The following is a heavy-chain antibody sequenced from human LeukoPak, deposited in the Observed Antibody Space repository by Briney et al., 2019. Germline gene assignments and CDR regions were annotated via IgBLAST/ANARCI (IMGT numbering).Heavy chain of an antibody. V-gene: IGHV3-48*03. Sequence: PGGSLRLSCAASGFTFSSYEMNWVRQAPGKGLEWVSYLSSSGSTIYYADSVKGRFTISRDNAKNSLYLQMNSLRAEDTAVYYCARDSYYYDSSGYYFDYWGQGTLVTVSS. CDR3: ARDSYYYDSSGYYFDY. J-gene: IGHJ4*02. CDR2: LSSSGSTI. D-gene: IGHD3-22*01. CDR1: GFTFSSYE.